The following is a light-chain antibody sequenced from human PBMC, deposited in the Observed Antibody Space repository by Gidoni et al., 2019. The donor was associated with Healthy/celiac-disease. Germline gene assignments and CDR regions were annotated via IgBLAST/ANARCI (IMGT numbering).Light chain of an antibody. CDR1: HSVSSN. V-gene: IGKV3-15*01. Sequence: EIVMTQSPATLSGSPGERATLSCRASHSVSSNLAWYQQKPGQAPRLLLYGASTRATGIPARFSGSGSGTEFTLTISSLQSEDFAVYYCQQYNNWPPSWTFGQGTKVEIK. CDR2: GAS. J-gene: IGKJ1*01. CDR3: QQYNNWPPSWT.